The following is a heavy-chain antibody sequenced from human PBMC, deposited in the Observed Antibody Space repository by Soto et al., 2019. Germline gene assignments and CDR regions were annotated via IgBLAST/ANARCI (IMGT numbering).Heavy chain of an antibody. D-gene: IGHD2-2*02. CDR1: GYTFTSYD. Sequence: ASVKVSCKASGYTFTSYDINWVRQATGQGLEWMGWMNPNSGNTDYAQKFQGRVTMTRNTSISTAYMELSSLRSEDTAVYYCARGAYCSSTSCYTDNYYYYGMDVWGQGTTVTVSS. V-gene: IGHV1-8*01. J-gene: IGHJ6*02. CDR2: MNPNSGNT. CDR3: ARGAYCSSTSCYTDNYYYYGMDV.